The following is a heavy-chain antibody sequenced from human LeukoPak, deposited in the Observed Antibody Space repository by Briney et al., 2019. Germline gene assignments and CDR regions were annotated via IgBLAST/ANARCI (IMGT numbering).Heavy chain of an antibody. Sequence: GGSLRLSCAASGFTFSDHYMDWVRQAPGKGLEWVGRTRNKANSYTTEYAASVKGRFTISRDDSKNSLHLQMNSLKTEDTAVYYCAREAVAGFNWFDPWGQGTLVTVSS. CDR1: GFTFSDHY. CDR3: AREAVAGFNWFDP. CDR2: TRNKANSYTT. D-gene: IGHD6-19*01. J-gene: IGHJ5*02. V-gene: IGHV3-72*01.